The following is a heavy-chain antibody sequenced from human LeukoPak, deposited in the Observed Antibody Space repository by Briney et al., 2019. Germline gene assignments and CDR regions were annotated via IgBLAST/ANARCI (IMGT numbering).Heavy chain of an antibody. D-gene: IGHD3-22*01. CDR2: INPNSGGT. V-gene: IGHV1-2*06. J-gene: IGHJ4*02. CDR1: GYTFTGYY. CDR3: ARVVHQVRLRSFYYSSGYYNY. Sequence: GASVKVSCKASGYTFTGYYMHWVRQAPGQGLEWMGRINPNSGGTNYAQKFQGRVTMTRDTSISTAYMELSRLRSDDTAVYYCARVVHQVRLRSFYYSSGYYNYWGQGTLVTVSS.